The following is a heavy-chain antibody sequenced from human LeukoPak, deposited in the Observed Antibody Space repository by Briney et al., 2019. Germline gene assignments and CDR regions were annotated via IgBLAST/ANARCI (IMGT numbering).Heavy chain of an antibody. J-gene: IGHJ4*02. CDR1: GGSISRYY. Sequence: SETLSLTCSVSGGSISRYYWSWVRQPPGKGLEWIGYFYNNASTSYSPSLKSRLFMSVDTSTNKVSLKLRSVTEADTAIYYCAREGRDGYNEYWGQGTLVIVSS. V-gene: IGHV4-59*01. D-gene: IGHD5-24*01. CDR3: AREGRDGYNEY. CDR2: FYNNAST.